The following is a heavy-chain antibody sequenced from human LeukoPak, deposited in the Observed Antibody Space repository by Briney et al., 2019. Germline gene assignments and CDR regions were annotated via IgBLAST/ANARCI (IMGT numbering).Heavy chain of an antibody. CDR2: ISYIGST. CDR1: GDSFSSHY. D-gene: IGHD1-26*01. CDR3: TKREGPMSGSYDYFDP. Sequence: SETLSLTCSVSGDSFSSHYWTWIRQPPGKGLEWIGYISYIGSTNYNPSLKSRVTISIDTSKNQFSLKVTSVTAADTAMYYCTKREGPMSGSYDYFDPWGQGTLVTVS. J-gene: IGHJ5*02. V-gene: IGHV4-59*08.